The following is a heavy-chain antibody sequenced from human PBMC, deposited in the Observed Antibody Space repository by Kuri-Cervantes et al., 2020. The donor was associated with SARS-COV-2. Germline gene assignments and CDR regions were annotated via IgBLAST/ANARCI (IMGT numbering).Heavy chain of an antibody. D-gene: IGHD6-6*01. CDR1: GGSISSYY. CDR2: IYTSGST. J-gene: IGHJ5*02. Sequence: ESLKISCTVSGGSISSYYWSWIRQPAGKGLEWIGRIYTSGSTNYNPSLKSRVTMSVDTSKNQFSLKLSSVTAADTAVYYCARVEAARPDNWFDPWGQGTLVTVSS. V-gene: IGHV4-4*07. CDR3: ARVEAARPDNWFDP.